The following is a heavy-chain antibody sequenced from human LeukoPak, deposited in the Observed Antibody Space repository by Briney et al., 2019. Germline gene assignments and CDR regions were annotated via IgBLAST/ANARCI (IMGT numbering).Heavy chain of an antibody. V-gene: IGHV3-48*03. CDR3: ARRYCSSTSCTLDY. D-gene: IGHD2-2*01. Sequence: GGSLRLSCAASGFTFNSYDMNWVRQAPGKGLEWVSDISSSGSTMYYADSVRGRLTISRENAKNLLYLEVNSLRAEDTAVYYCARRYCSSTSCTLDYWGKGTLVIVSS. CDR2: ISSSGSTM. CDR1: GFTFNSYD. J-gene: IGHJ4*02.